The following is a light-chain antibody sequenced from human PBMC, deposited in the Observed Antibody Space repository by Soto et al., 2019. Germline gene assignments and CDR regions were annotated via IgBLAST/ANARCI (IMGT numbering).Light chain of an antibody. CDR1: SSDVGGYNY. V-gene: IGLV2-14*01. J-gene: IGLJ3*02. Sequence: QSVLTQPASVSGSPGQPITISCTGPSSDVGGYNYLSWYQQHPGKAPKVMIYEVSNRPSGVSNRFSGSKSGNTASLTISGLQAEDEADYFCSSYTTSGTPVFGGGTKLTVL. CDR3: SSYTTSGTPV. CDR2: EVS.